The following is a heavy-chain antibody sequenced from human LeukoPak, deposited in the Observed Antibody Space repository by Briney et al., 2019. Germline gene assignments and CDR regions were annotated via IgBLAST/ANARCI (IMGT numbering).Heavy chain of an antibody. J-gene: IGHJ4*02. CDR2: IYYSGST. V-gene: IGHV4-59*01. D-gene: IGHD2-21*02. CDR1: GGSISSYY. CDR3: ARASYCGGDCYFDY. Sequence: SETLSLTCTVSGGSISSYYWSWIRQPPGKGLEWIGYIYYSGSTNYNPSLKSRVTISVDTSKNQFFLKLSSVTAADTAVYYCARASYCGGDCYFDYWGQGTLVTVSS.